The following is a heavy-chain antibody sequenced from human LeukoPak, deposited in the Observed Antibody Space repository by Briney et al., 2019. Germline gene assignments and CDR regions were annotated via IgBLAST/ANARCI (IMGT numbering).Heavy chain of an antibody. CDR1: GGSISSSSYY. J-gene: IGHJ4*02. V-gene: IGHV4-39*07. D-gene: IGHD2-8*01. CDR3: ARCLWVPMVYARYYFDY. Sequence: SETLSLTCTVSGGSISSSSYYWGWLRQPPGRGLEWVGSIYYSGSTYYNPSLKSRVTISVDTSKNQFSLKLSSVTAADTAVYYCARCLWVPMVYARYYFDYWGQGTLVTVSS. CDR2: IYYSGST.